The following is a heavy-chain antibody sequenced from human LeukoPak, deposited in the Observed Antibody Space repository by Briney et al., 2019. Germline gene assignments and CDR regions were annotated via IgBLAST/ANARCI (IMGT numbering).Heavy chain of an antibody. D-gene: IGHD3-3*01. Sequence: ASVKVSCKASGYTFTGYYMHWVRQAPGQGLEWMGWISAYNGNTNYAQKLQGRVTMTTDTSTSTAYMELRSLRSDDTAVYYCARVTPIDTIFGVVIFGPDYWGQGTLVTVSS. J-gene: IGHJ4*02. V-gene: IGHV1-18*04. CDR2: ISAYNGNT. CDR3: ARVTPIDTIFGVVIFGPDY. CDR1: GYTFTGYY.